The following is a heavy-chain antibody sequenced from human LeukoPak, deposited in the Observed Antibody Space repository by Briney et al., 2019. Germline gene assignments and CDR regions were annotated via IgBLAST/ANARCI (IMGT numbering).Heavy chain of an antibody. CDR1: GFTFSSYG. D-gene: IGHD4-23*01. CDR3: ARAVGTSRNFFDY. V-gene: IGHV4-38-2*01. J-gene: IGHJ4*02. Sequence: TGGTLRLSCAASGFTFSSYGMSWVRQAPGKGLEWIGNIYYSGTTYYNPSLKSRVTISVDTSKNQFSLNLSSVTAADTAMYYCARAVGTSRNFFDYWGQGTLVTVSS. CDR2: IYYSGTT.